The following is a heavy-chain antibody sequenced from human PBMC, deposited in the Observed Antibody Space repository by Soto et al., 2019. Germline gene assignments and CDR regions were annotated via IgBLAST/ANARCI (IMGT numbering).Heavy chain of an antibody. J-gene: IGHJ4*01. V-gene: IGHV4-30-2*01. Sequence: SETLSLTCAVSGGSISSGGYSWSWIRQPPGKGLEWIGYIYHSGSTYYNPSLKSRVTISVDRSKNQFSLKLSSVTAADTAVYYCARGGGYDGGGYWGNGNMAIVSP. CDR3: ARGGGYDGGGY. D-gene: IGHD1-1*01. CDR2: IYHSGST. CDR1: GGSISSGGYS.